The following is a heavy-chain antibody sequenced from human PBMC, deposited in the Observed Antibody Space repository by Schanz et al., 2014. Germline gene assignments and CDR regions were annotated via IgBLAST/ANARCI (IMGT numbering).Heavy chain of an antibody. CDR3: AKDAPYPFDL. Sequence: EMQLLESGGGLIQPGGSLRLSCEASGFIFGNYGMSWVRQAPGKGLEWVSGFDAHDGRAYYADSAKGRFTISRDNSKSTLYVYIIFLFFFFSAIYYCAKDAPYPFDLWGRGTLITVSS. J-gene: IGHJ2*01. CDR2: FDAHDGRA. CDR1: GFIFGNYG. V-gene: IGHV3-23*01.